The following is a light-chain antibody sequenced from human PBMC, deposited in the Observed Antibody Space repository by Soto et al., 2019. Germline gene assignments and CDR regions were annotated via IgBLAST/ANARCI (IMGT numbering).Light chain of an antibody. Sequence: QTVVTQPPSASGTPGQRVIISCSGSSSNIGRNIVNWYQQLPGTAPKLLIYNNNQRPSGVPDRFSDSKSGTSASLAISGLQSEDEADYYCAVWDDRLNGLVFGGGTKLTVL. CDR1: SSNIGRNI. CDR3: AVWDDRLNGLV. V-gene: IGLV1-44*01. J-gene: IGLJ3*02. CDR2: NNN.